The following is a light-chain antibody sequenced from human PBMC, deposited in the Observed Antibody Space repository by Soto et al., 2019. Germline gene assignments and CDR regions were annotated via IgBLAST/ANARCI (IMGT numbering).Light chain of an antibody. J-gene: IGKJ5*01. Sequence: DIQMTQSPSSLSASVWDRVTITCRASQSISIYLNWYQLKAGKATNLLMYGASYLKSGVPTGFSGSGSGTDFTLTISSLQPEDFAIYYCQQTYTTPEITFGQGTRLEI. CDR2: GAS. CDR1: QSISIY. CDR3: QQTYTTPEIT. V-gene: IGKV1-39*01.